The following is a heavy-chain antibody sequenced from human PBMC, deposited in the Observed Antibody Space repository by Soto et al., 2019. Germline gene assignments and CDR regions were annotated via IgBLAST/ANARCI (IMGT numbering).Heavy chain of an antibody. J-gene: IGHJ4*02. D-gene: IGHD2-15*01. CDR2: IYYSGST. CDR3: ARVPFKDIRYFDY. CDR1: GGSISTYY. Sequence: QVQLQESGPGLVKPSETLSLTCTVSGGSISTYYWSWIRQPPGKGLEWIGYIYYSGSTNYNPSLKSRVTISVDTSKNQFSLKLSSVTAADTAVYYCARVPFKDIRYFDYWGQGTLVTVSS. V-gene: IGHV4-59*01.